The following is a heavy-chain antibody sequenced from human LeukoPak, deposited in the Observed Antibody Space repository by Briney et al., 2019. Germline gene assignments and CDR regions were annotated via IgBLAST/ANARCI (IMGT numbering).Heavy chain of an antibody. D-gene: IGHD5-24*01. J-gene: IGHJ4*02. CDR1: GFTFSDHY. CDR2: SRSKAAGYTT. V-gene: IGHV3-72*01. CDR3: VRGYNGFDS. Sequence: PGGSLILSCAASGFTFSDHYMDWVRLAPRMGLEWVARSRSKAAGYTTEYGTSVRGRFTISRDVSKNSLYLQMNSLKIEDTAVYYCVRGYNGFDSWGQGTLVTVSS.